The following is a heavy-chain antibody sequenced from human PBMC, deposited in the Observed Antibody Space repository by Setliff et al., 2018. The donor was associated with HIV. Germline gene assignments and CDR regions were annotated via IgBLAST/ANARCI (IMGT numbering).Heavy chain of an antibody. CDR3: ARDLSPGITAPLDY. J-gene: IGHJ4*02. CDR2: ISSDGNSR. CDR1: GFTFSHHA. Sequence: GGSLRLSCAASGFTFSHHAMHWVRQAPGKGLEWVAAISSDGNSRLHVDSVRVRFTISRDNYKNTLYLQMNSLRPEDTAVYYCARDLSPGITAPLDYWGQGTLVTVSS. D-gene: IGHD6-13*01. V-gene: IGHV3-30*04.